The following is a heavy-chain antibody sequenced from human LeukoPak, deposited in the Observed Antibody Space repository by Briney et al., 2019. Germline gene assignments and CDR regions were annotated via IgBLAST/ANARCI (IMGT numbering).Heavy chain of an antibody. D-gene: IGHD2-15*01. V-gene: IGHV3-66*04. Sequence: GGSLRLSCAASGFSVSGDHMSWVRQAPGKGLEWVSVIYTGGSTFYADSVKGRFTISRDDSKNTLYLQMNSLRAEDTAVYFCARRSPRSYNYYFDYWGQGTLVTVSS. CDR3: ARRSPRSYNYYFDY. CDR2: IYTGGST. CDR1: GFSVSGDH. J-gene: IGHJ4*02.